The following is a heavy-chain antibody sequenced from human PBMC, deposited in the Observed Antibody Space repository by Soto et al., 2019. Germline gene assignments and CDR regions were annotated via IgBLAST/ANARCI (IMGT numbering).Heavy chain of an antibody. CDR2: ISAYNGNT. Sequence: QVQLVQSGAEVKKPGASVKVSCKASGYTFTSYGISWVRQAPGQGLEWMGWISAYNGNTNYAQKLQGRGNMTTDTSTSTAYMELRSLRSDDTAVYYCARDGPLRITMIVVVTPDGMDVWGQGTTVTVSS. D-gene: IGHD3-22*01. CDR1: GYTFTSYG. J-gene: IGHJ6*02. V-gene: IGHV1-18*01. CDR3: ARDGPLRITMIVVVTPDGMDV.